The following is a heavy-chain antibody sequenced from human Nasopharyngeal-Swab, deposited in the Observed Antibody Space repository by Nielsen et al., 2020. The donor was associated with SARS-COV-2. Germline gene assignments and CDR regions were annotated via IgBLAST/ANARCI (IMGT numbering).Heavy chain of an antibody. D-gene: IGHD3-10*01. CDR3: AREGYGSPPDV. CDR1: GFTFSSYD. CDR2: IGTAGDT. V-gene: IGHV3-13*01. J-gene: IGHJ6*02. Sequence: GGSLRLSCAASGFTFSSYDMHWVRQATGKGLEWVSAIGTAGDTYYPGSVKGRFTISRENAKNSLYLQMNSLRAGDTAVYYCAREGYGSPPDVWGQGTTVTVSS.